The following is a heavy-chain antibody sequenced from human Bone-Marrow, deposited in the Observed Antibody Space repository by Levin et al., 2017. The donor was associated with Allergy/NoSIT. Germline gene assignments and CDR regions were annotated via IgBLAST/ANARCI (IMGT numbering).Heavy chain of an antibody. D-gene: IGHD5-24*01. CDR2: ISYSGST. V-gene: IGHV4-59*01. CDR1: GDSLSSYY. J-gene: IGHJ4*01. CDR3: ARSLRRENFDY. Sequence: SQTLSLTCTVSGDSLSSYYWSWIRQPPGKRLEWIAYISYSGSTNYNPSLKSRVTLSVDTSKNHFSLNLTSVTAADTAVYYCARSLRRENFDYWGPGILVTVSS.